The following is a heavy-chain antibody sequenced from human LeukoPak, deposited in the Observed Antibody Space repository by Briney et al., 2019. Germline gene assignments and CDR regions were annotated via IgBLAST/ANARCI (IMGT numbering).Heavy chain of an antibody. Sequence: ASVKVSCKASGYTFTSYYMHWVRQAPGQGLEWMGRINPNSGGTNYAQKFQGRVTMTRDTSISAAYMELSRLTSDDTALYYCAREAPRTGTTWDYWGQGTLVTVSS. D-gene: IGHD1-7*01. CDR1: GYTFTSYY. CDR2: INPNSGGT. V-gene: IGHV1-2*06. J-gene: IGHJ4*02. CDR3: AREAPRTGTTWDY.